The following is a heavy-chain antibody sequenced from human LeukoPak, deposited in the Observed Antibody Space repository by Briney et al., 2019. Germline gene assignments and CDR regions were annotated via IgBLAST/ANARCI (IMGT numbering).Heavy chain of an antibody. J-gene: IGHJ4*02. CDR3: ARAIAAAVTGGVFDY. CDR1: GFTFSSYA. Sequence: GGSLRLSCAVSGFTFSSYAMRWVRQSPGKGLEWVAVISYDGSNKYYADSVKGRFTISRDNSKNTLYLQMNSLRAEDTAVYYCARAIAAAVTGGVFDYWGQRTLVTVSS. V-gene: IGHV3-30*12. D-gene: IGHD6-13*01. CDR2: ISYDGSNK.